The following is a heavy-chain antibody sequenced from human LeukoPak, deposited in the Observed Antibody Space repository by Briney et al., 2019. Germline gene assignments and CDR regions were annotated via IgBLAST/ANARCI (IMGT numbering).Heavy chain of an antibody. CDR3: AKAYSSSWYFDGAEYFQH. D-gene: IGHD6-13*01. CDR2: IRYDGSNK. CDR1: GFTFSSYG. V-gene: IGHV3-30*02. Sequence: PGGSLRLSCAASGFTFSSYGMHWVRQAPGKGLEWVAFIRYDGSNKYYADSVKGRFTISRDNSKNSLYLQMNSLRAEDTAVYYCAKAYSSSWYFDGAEYFQHWGQGTLVTVSS. J-gene: IGHJ1*01.